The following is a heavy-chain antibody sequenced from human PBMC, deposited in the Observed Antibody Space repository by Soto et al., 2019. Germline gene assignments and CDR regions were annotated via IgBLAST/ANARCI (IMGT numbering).Heavy chain of an antibody. CDR2: TYYRSKWYN. CDR1: GDSVSSNNIA. CDR3: ARGRWPTFDY. J-gene: IGHJ4*02. V-gene: IGHV6-1*01. D-gene: IGHD2-15*01. Sequence: QTLSLTCAVSGDSVSSNNIAWNWLRQSPWRGLEWLGRTYYRSKWYNEYAVSVRSRITINLDTSKNQFSLQLNSVTPEDTAVYYCARGRWPTFDYWGQGAQVTVSS.